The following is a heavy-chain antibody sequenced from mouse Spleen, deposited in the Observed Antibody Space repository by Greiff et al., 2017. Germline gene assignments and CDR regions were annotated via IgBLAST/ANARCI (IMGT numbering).Heavy chain of an antibody. CDR3: ARKIYYDSAWFAY. D-gene: IGHD2-4*01. J-gene: IGHJ3*01. CDR2: IYPGSGNT. V-gene: IGHV1-77*01. CDR1: GYTFTDYY. Sequence: VQLQQSGAELARPGASVKLSCKASGYTFTDYYINWVKQRTGQGLEWIGEIYPGSGNTYYNEKFKGKATLTADKSSSTAYMQLSSLTSEDSAVYFCARKIYYDSAWFAYWGQGTLVTVSA.